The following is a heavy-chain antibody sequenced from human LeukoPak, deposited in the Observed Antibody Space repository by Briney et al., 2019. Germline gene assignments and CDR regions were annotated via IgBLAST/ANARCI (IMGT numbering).Heavy chain of an antibody. Sequence: PSETLSLTCTVSVDSISIGDYYCSWIRQPAGRGLGWIGRISSRGSTNNNPSRKGQVTISVDTSKNHFCLRLSSVTAADTAVYYCASVRRGFGELSEYYSYYYMDVWGNGITVTISS. CDR1: VDSISIGDYY. D-gene: IGHD3-10*01. CDR3: ASVRRGFGELSEYYSYYYMDV. J-gene: IGHJ6*03. CDR2: ISSRGST. V-gene: IGHV4-61*02.